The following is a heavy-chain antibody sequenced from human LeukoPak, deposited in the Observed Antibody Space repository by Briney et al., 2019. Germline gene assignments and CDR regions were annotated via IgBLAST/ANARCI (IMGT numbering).Heavy chain of an antibody. V-gene: IGHV3-48*03. CDR3: ARDYGGSSPFDY. J-gene: IGHJ4*02. Sequence: GGSLRLSCAASGFTFSSYEMHWVRQAPEEGLEWVSYISSSGSTIYYADSVKGRFTISRDNAKNSLYLQMNSLRAEDTAVYYCARDYGGSSPFDYWGQGTLVTVSS. D-gene: IGHD4-23*01. CDR1: GFTFSSYE. CDR2: ISSSGSTI.